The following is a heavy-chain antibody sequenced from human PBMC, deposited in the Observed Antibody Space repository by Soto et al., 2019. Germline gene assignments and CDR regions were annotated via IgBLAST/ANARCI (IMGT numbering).Heavy chain of an antibody. Sequence: SETLSLTCTVSGGSISSGDYYWSWIRQPPGKGLEWIGYIYYSGSTYYNPSLKSRVTISVDTSKKQFSLKLSSVTAADTAVYYFARASITYDILTGYYPGYFDYWGQGTLVTVS. J-gene: IGHJ4*02. D-gene: IGHD3-9*01. CDR2: IYYSGST. CDR3: ARASITYDILTGYYPGYFDY. V-gene: IGHV4-30-4*01. CDR1: GGSISSGDYY.